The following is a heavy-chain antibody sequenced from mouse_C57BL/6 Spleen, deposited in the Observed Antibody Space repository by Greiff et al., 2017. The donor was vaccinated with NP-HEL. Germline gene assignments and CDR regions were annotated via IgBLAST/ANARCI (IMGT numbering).Heavy chain of an antibody. D-gene: IGHD2-1*01. CDR1: GYTFTDYY. CDR2: INPNNGGT. Sequence: EVQLQQSGPELVKPGASVKISCKASGYTFTDYYMNWVKQSHGKSLEWIGDINPNNGGTSYNQKFKGKATLTVDKSSSTAYMELRSLTSEDSAVYYCASPPYGNYGYWGQGTLVTVSA. J-gene: IGHJ3*01. V-gene: IGHV1-26*01. CDR3: ASPPYGNYGY.